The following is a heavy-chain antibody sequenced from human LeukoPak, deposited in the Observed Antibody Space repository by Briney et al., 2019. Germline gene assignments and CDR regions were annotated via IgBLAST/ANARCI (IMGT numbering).Heavy chain of an antibody. J-gene: IGHJ4*02. CDR3: ARDSSGYYSGIDY. Sequence: PGGSLRLSCAASGFTFSSYWMSWVRQAPGKGLEWVANIKQDGSEKYYVDSVKGRFTNSRDNANNSLYLQMNTLRAEDTAVYYCARDSSGYYSGIDYWGQGTLVTVSS. V-gene: IGHV3-7*01. CDR1: GFTFSSYW. D-gene: IGHD3-22*01. CDR2: IKQDGSEK.